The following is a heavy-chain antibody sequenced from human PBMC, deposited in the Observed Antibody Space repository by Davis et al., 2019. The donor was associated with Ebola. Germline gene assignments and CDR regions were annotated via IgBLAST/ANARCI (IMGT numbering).Heavy chain of an antibody. CDR1: GYTFTSYG. V-gene: IGHV1-18*04. CDR2: LSSCDGDI. D-gene: IGHD1-26*01. J-gene: IGHJ4*02. Sequence: ASVKVSCKASGYTFTSYGISWVRQAPGQGLEWTGWLSSCDGDIKYAQKFQGRVTMTTDTSTSTSYLELRSLRSDDTAVYYCASIGTVGAHFDYWGQGTLVTVSS. CDR3: ASIGTVGAHFDY.